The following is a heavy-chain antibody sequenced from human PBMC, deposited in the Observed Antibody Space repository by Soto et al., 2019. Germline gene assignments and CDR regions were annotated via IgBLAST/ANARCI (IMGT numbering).Heavy chain of an antibody. D-gene: IGHD6-13*01. Sequence: EVQLVQSGAEVKKPGESLRISCKGSGYSFTSYWISWVRQMPGKGLEWMGRIDPSDSYTNYSPSFQGHVTISADKSISTAYLQWSSLKASDTAMYYCARHEGGSAGTRPDAFDIWGQGTMVTVSS. V-gene: IGHV5-10-1*03. CDR2: IDPSDSYT. J-gene: IGHJ3*02. CDR3: ARHEGGSAGTRPDAFDI. CDR1: GYSFTSYW.